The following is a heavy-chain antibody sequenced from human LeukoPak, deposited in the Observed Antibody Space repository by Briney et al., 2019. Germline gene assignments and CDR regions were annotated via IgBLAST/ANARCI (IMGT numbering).Heavy chain of an antibody. Sequence: PGRALRLSCAASGFTFSGYGIHWVRQAPGKGLEWVAVISYDGSSKYNAASVKGRFTISRDNSKNTLYLQMNSLIAEDTAVYYCAKDRYRAYYSDSSGYSGMDAWGQGTTVTVSS. D-gene: IGHD3-22*01. J-gene: IGHJ6*02. CDR1: GFTFSGYG. V-gene: IGHV3-30*18. CDR2: ISYDGSSK. CDR3: AKDRYRAYYSDSSGYSGMDA.